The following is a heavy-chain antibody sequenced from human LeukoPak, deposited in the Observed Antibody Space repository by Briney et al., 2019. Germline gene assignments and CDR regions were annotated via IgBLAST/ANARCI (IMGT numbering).Heavy chain of an antibody. CDR2: IYYSGST. V-gene: IGHV4-59*01. CDR1: GGSISSYY. Sequence: SETLSLTCTVSGGSISSYYWSWIRQPPGKGLEWIGYIYYSGSTNYNPSLKSRVTISVDTSKNQFSLKLSSVTAADTAVYYCARVRLRFLEWLLPSYMDVWGKGTTVTVSS. D-gene: IGHD3-3*01. J-gene: IGHJ6*03. CDR3: ARVRLRFLEWLLPSYMDV.